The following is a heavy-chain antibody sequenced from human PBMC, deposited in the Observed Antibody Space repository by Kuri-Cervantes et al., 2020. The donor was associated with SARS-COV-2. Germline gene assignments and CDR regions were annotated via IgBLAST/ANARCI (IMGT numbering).Heavy chain of an antibody. CDR1: GFTFSSYG. CDR2: IWYDGSNK. CDR3: ARDRGYGGLRYYFDY. Sequence: GGSLRLSCAASGFTFSSYGMHWVRQAPGKGLEWVAVIWYDGSNKYYADSVKGRLTISSDNSKNTLYLQMNSLRAEDTAVYYCARDRGYGGLRYYFDYWGQGTLVTVSS. D-gene: IGHD5-12*01. J-gene: IGHJ4*02. V-gene: IGHV3-33*08.